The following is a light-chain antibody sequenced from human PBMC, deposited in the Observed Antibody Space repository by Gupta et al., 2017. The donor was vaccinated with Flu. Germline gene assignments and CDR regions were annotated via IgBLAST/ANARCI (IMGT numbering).Light chain of an antibody. CDR2: QVS. Sequence: SPSSLSASIGDRVTITCRASQGIRTWLAWYQHKPGQTPKLLIYQVSNLQSGVPSRFSGGGSGTEFTLTITNLQPDDSATYYCQQMNSYWYSFGQGTKLEIK. V-gene: IGKV1-5*03. J-gene: IGKJ2*03. CDR3: QQMNSYWYS. CDR1: QGIRTW.